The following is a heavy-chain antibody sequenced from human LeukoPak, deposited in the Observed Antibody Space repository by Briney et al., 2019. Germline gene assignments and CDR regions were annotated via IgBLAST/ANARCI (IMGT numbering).Heavy chain of an antibody. D-gene: IGHD6-13*01. J-gene: IGHJ5*02. CDR2: IIPIFGTA. CDR1: GGTFSSYA. V-gene: IGHV1-69*13. Sequence: GASVKVSCKASGGTFSSYAISWVRQAPGQGLEWMGGIIPIFGTANYAQKFQGRVTITADESTSTAYMELSSLRSEDTAVYYCASVAAAGAWFRFDPWGQGTLVTVSS. CDR3: ASVAAAGAWFRFDP.